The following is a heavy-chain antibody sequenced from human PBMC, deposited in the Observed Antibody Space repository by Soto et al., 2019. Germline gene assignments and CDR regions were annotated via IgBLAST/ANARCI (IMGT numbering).Heavy chain of an antibody. CDR2: ISTHNANT. CDR1: GYTFTTYG. CDR3: ARDYCSSARCYGLDY. J-gene: IGHJ4*02. Sequence: QVQLVQSGAEVKKPGASVKVSCKASGYTFTTYGISWVRQAPGQGLEWMGWISTHNANTKYAQKIQGRVTMTTDTATSTADMGLASLTSDDSAVYYCARDYCSSARCYGLDYWGPGALVTVSS. V-gene: IGHV1-18*01. D-gene: IGHD2-2*01.